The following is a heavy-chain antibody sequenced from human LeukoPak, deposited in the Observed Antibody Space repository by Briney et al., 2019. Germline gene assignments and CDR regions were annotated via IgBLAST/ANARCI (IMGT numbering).Heavy chain of an antibody. V-gene: IGHV1-69*13. J-gene: IGHJ4*02. D-gene: IGHD3-10*01. Sequence: SVKVSCKASGGTFSSYAISWVRQAPGQGLEWMGGIIPIFGTANYAQKFQGRVTITADESMSTAYMELSSLRSEDTAVYYCARGSYMVRGVIPIPYYFDYWGQGTLVTVSS. CDR1: GGTFSSYA. CDR3: ARGSYMVRGVIPIPYYFDY. CDR2: IIPIFGTA.